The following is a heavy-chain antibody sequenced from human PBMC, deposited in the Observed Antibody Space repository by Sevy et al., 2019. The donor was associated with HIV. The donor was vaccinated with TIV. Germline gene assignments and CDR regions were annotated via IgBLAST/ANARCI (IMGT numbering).Heavy chain of an antibody. V-gene: IGHV3-23*01. CDR3: AKPVGLSGRAVDY. CDR1: GFTFSSYA. Sequence: GGSLRLSCAASGFTFSSYAMSWVRQAPGKGLEWVSAISGSGDSTYYADSVKGRVTISRDNSKNTLYLQLNSLRVEDTAVYYCAKPVGLSGRAVDYWGQGTLVTVSS. J-gene: IGHJ4*02. D-gene: IGHD3-9*01. CDR2: ISGSGDST.